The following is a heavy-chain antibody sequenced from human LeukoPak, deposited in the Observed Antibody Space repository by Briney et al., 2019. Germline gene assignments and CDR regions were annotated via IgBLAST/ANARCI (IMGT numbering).Heavy chain of an antibody. CDR3: ARDGDYGDYGDY. Sequence: GGSLRLSCAASGFTFSSYAMHWVRQAPGKGLEYVSAISSNGGSTYYANSVKGRFTISRDNSKNTLDLQMGSLRAEDMAVYYCARDGDYGDYGDYWGQGTLVTVSS. CDR1: GFTFSSYA. D-gene: IGHD4-17*01. J-gene: IGHJ4*02. CDR2: ISSNGGST. V-gene: IGHV3-64*01.